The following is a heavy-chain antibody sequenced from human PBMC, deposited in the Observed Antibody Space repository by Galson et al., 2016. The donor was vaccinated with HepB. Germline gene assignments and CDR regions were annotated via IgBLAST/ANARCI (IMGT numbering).Heavy chain of an antibody. J-gene: IGHJ6*04. CDR3: ARDFLDYDFWSGYYTYYYYGMDV. V-gene: IGHV1-2*02. Sequence: SVKVSCKASGYTFADYYIHWVRQAPGQGLEWMGWINPNSGGTNLAQRFQGRVTVTRDSSISTAYMELRRLRSDDTAVYYCARDFLDYDFWSGYYTYYYYGMDVWGKGTTVTVSS. CDR1: GYTFADYY. D-gene: IGHD3-3*01. CDR2: INPNSGGT.